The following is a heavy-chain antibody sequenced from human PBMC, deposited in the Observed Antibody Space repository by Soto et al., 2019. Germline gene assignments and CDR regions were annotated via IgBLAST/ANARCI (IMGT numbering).Heavy chain of an antibody. J-gene: IGHJ4*02. Sequence: QVQLQQWGAGLLKPSETLSLTCAVYGGSFSGYYWSWIRQPPGKGLEWIGEINHSGSTNYNPSLKSRVTISVDTSKNQFSLKLSSVTAADTAVYYCARGRLIVEPEPLHPSSHHHNMLPEDGYWGQGTLVTVSS. CDR1: GGSFSGYY. CDR2: INHSGST. D-gene: IGHD2-8*01. CDR3: ARGRLIVEPEPLHPSSHHHNMLPEDGY. V-gene: IGHV4-34*01.